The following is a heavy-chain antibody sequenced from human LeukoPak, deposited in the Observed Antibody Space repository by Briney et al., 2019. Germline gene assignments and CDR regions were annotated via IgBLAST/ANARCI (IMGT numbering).Heavy chain of an antibody. J-gene: IGHJ4*02. CDR1: GFTFSSYD. CDR3: ARVSSGSYYILDY. D-gene: IGHD1-26*01. CDR2: ISSSGSTI. Sequence: GGSLRLSCAASGFTFSSYDMNWVPQAPGKGLEWVSYISSSGSTIYYADSVKGRLTISRDNAKNSLYLQMSSLRAEDTAVYYCARVSSGSYYILDYWGQGTLVTVSS. V-gene: IGHV3-48*03.